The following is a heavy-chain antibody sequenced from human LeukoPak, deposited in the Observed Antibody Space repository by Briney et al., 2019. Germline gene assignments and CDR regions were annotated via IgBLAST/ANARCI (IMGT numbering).Heavy chain of an antibody. V-gene: IGHV3-30*04. CDR1: GFTFSSYA. CDR2: ISYDGSNK. J-gene: IGHJ4*02. Sequence: GSLRLSCAASGFTFSSYAMHWVRQAPGKGLEWVAVISYDGSNKYYADSVKGRFTISRDNSKNTLYLQMNSLRAEDTAVYYCAREWSRFTPPDYWGQGTLVTVSS. CDR3: AREWSRFTPPDY. D-gene: IGHD2-8*01.